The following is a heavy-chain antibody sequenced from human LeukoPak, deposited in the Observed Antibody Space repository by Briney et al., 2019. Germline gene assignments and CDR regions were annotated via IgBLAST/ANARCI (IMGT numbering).Heavy chain of an antibody. Sequence: PGGFLRLSCAASGFTFSSYSMNWVRQAPGKGLEWVSFISSSINYIYYADSVKGRFTISRDNAKNSLYLQMNSLRAEDTAVYYCARDLNGDYCFDYWGQGTLVTVSS. CDR3: ARDLNGDYCFDY. J-gene: IGHJ4*02. CDR1: GFTFSSYS. V-gene: IGHV3-21*01. CDR2: ISSSINYI. D-gene: IGHD4-17*01.